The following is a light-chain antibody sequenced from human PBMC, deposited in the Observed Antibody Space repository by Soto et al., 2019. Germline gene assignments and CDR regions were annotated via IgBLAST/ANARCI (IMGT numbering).Light chain of an antibody. Sequence: EIVMTQSPATLSVSPGDGATLSCRASQSVSSNLAWYQQRPGQAPRRLIYGASTRATAIPPRFSGSGSWTEFTLIISSLQSEDFAVYYCHQYNNWPPLTFGGGTKVETK. CDR3: HQYNNWPPLT. V-gene: IGKV3-15*01. CDR2: GAS. J-gene: IGKJ4*01. CDR1: QSVSSN.